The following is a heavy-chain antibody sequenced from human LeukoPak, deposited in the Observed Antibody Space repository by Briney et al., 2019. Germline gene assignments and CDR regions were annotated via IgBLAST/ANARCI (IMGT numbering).Heavy chain of an antibody. CDR3: ATAHPLICGGDCYTQGDY. CDR1: GYTLTELS. CDR2: FDPEDGET. Sequence: ASVEVSCKVSGYTLTELSMHWVRQAPGKGLEWMGGFDPEDGETIYAQKFQGRVTMTEDTSTDTAYMELSSLRSEDTAVYYCATAHPLICGGDCYTQGDYWGQGTLVTVSS. D-gene: IGHD2-21*02. J-gene: IGHJ4*02. V-gene: IGHV1-24*01.